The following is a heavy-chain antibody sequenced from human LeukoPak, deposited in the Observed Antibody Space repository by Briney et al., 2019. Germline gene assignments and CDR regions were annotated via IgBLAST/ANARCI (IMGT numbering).Heavy chain of an antibody. CDR2: IIPIFGTA. V-gene: IGHV1-69*01. J-gene: IGHJ5*02. Sequence: GASVKVSCKASGGTFSSYAISWVRQAPGQGLEWMGGIIPIFGTANNAQKFQGRVTITADESTSTAYMELSSLRSEDTAVYYCARVGCSGGSCYKSNAWGQRTLVTVSS. CDR1: GGTFSSYA. CDR3: ARVGCSGGSCYKSNA. D-gene: IGHD2-15*01.